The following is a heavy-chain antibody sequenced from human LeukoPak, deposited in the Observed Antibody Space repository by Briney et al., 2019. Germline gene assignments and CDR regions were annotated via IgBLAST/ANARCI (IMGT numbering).Heavy chain of an antibody. CDR3: ASTAGPGDY. CDR1: GYSISSGYY. CDR2: IYHSGST. D-gene: IGHD6-19*01. Sequence: SETLSLTCAVSGYSISSGYYCGWIRQPPGKGLEWIGSIYHSGSTYYNPSLKSRVTISVDTSKNQFSLKLSSVTAADTAVYYCASTAGPGDYWGQGTLVTVSS. V-gene: IGHV4-38-2*01. J-gene: IGHJ4*02.